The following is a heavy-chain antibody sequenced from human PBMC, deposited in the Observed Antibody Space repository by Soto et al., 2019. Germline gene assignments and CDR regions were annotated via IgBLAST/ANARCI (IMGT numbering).Heavy chain of an antibody. CDR2: ISYDGSNK. D-gene: IGHD6-13*01. CDR3: AKAEKGSSWPYFDY. Sequence: GGSLRLSCAASGFTFSSYGMHWVRQAPGKGLEWVALISYDGSNKYSADSVKGRFTISRDNSKNTLYLQMNSLRVEDTAVYYCAKAEKGSSWPYFDYWGQGTLVTVSS. CDR1: GFTFSSYG. J-gene: IGHJ4*02. V-gene: IGHV3-30*18.